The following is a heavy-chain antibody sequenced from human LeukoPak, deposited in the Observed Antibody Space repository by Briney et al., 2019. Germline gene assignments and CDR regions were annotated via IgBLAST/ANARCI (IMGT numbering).Heavy chain of an antibody. D-gene: IGHD1-26*01. CDR3: VRDLGGRSGY. CDR2: TNEDASTT. CDR1: GFTFSSYW. V-gene: IGHV3-74*01. J-gene: IGHJ4*02. Sequence: GSLILSCAASGFTFSSYWMRWVRQAPGRGLVWVSRTNEDASTTNYADSVKGRFTISRDNAKNTLYLQMNSLRAEDTAVYYCVRDLGGRSGYWGQGTLVTVSS.